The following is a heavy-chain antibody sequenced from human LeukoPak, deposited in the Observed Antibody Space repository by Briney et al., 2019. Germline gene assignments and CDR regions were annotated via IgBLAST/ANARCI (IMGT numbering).Heavy chain of an antibody. V-gene: IGHV3-30*18. J-gene: IGHJ4*02. Sequence: GGSLRLSCAASGFTFSSYGMHWVRQAPGKGLEWVAAISYDGRNKKYVDSVKGRFTISRDNSKNTLYLQMNSLRAEDTAVYNCAKDRGYSHGFDYWGQGTLVTVSS. CDR3: AKDRGYSHGFDY. CDR1: GFTFSSYG. CDR2: ISYDGRNK. D-gene: IGHD5-18*01.